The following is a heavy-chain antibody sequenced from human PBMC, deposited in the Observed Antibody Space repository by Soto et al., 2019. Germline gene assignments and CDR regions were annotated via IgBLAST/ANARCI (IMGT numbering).Heavy chain of an antibody. J-gene: IGHJ4*02. Sequence: SETLSLTCTVSGGSISSGDCYWSWIRQPPGKGLEWIGYIYYSGSTYYNPSLKSRVTISVDTSKNQFSLKLSSVTAADTAVYYCARTYSGSYFGYYFDYWGQGTLVTVSS. CDR3: ARTYSGSYFGYYFDY. CDR2: IYYSGST. D-gene: IGHD1-26*01. V-gene: IGHV4-30-4*01. CDR1: GGSISSGDCY.